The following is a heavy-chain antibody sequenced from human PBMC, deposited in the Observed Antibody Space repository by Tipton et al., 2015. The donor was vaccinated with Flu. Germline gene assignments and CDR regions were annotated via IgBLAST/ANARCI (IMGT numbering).Heavy chain of an antibody. CDR3: GRVCGYSGDVDS. Sequence: QLVQSGAEVKKPGASVKVSCKASGYTFTSYYMHWVRQAPGQGLEWMGIINPSGGSTSYAQKFQGRVTMTRDTSTSTVYMELSSLGSGDTPVYYGGRVCGYSGDVDSWGQGPLVPVSS. D-gene: IGHD5-12*01. J-gene: IGHJ4*02. V-gene: IGHV1-46*01. CDR2: INPSGGST. CDR1: GYTFTSYY.